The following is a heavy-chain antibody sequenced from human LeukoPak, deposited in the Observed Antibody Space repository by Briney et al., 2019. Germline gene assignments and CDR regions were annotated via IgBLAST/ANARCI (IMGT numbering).Heavy chain of an antibody. J-gene: IGHJ6*03. CDR1: GGSISSYY. CDR2: IYYSGST. V-gene: IGHV4-59*01. D-gene: IGHD6-13*01. Sequence: PSETLSLTCTVSGGSISSYYWSWIRQPPGKGLEWIGYIYYSGSTNYNPSLKSRVTISVDTSKNQFSLKLSSVTAADTAVYYCARALAAAGSYYYYMDVWGKGTTVTVSS. CDR3: ARALAAAGSYYYYMDV.